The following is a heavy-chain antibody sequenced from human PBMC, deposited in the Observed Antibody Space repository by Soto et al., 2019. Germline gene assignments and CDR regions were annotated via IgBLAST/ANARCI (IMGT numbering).Heavy chain of an antibody. D-gene: IGHD6-19*01. J-gene: IGHJ5*02. CDR3: ARQVAVAGMFDWFDP. CDR1: GGSISSSSYY. V-gene: IGHV4-39*01. Sequence: SETLSLTCTVSGGSISSSSYYWGWIRQPPGKGLEWIGSIYYSGSTYYNPSLKSRVTISVDTSKNQFSLKLSSVTAADTAVYYCARQVAVAGMFDWFDPWGQGTLVTVSS. CDR2: IYYSGST.